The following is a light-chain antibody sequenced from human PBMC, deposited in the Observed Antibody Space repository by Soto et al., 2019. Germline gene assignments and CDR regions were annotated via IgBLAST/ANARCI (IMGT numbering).Light chain of an antibody. Sequence: ETGMTQSPAALSMSPGERATLSCTASRSIDTHLAWYQQKPGQAPRLLIYGAYTRATGVPTRFSGSGSETEFTLTIDSLRSEDSAVYICQQYTNWPLYNFGQGTKLEIK. J-gene: IGKJ2*01. CDR1: RSIDTH. CDR3: QQYTNWPLYN. V-gene: IGKV3-15*01. CDR2: GAY.